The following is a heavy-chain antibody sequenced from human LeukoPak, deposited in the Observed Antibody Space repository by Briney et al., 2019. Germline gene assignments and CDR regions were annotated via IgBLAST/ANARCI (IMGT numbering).Heavy chain of an antibody. CDR1: GGSISSGGYY. CDR3: ARDREYVVGSPVGDFFDY. Sequence: SETLSLTCTVSGGSISSGGYYWSWIRQPAGKGLEWIGRIYSDELPSYSPTNFNPSLKSRVSMSVDPSKNQFSLRLSSVTAADTAVYYCARDREYVVGSPVGDFFDYWGQGTLVTVSS. CDR2: IYSDELPSYSPT. V-gene: IGHV4-61*02. J-gene: IGHJ4*02. D-gene: IGHD1-26*01.